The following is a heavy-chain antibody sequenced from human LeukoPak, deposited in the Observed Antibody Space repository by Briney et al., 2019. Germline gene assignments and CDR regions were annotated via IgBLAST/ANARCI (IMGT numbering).Heavy chain of an antibody. Sequence: SETLSLTCTVSGGSISSGSHYWGWIRQPPGKGLEWIGSIFYSGNTYYNPSLKSRVTISVDTSKNQFSLKLSSVTAADTAVYYCASYCSGGSCYRRNWLDPWGQGTLVTVSS. CDR3: ASYCSGGSCYRRNWLDP. J-gene: IGHJ5*02. CDR1: GGSISSGSHY. D-gene: IGHD2-15*01. V-gene: IGHV4-39*01. CDR2: IFYSGNT.